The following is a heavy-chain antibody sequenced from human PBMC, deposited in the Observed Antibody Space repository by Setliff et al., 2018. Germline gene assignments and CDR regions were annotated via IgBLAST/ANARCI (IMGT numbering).Heavy chain of an antibody. CDR3: ARDPLYSGSYGPEFYFDY. CDR2: ISGYNGNT. V-gene: IGHV1-18*01. D-gene: IGHD1-26*01. Sequence: ASVKVSCKASGYTFTSYGISWVRQAPGQGFEWMGWISGYNGNTNYAQNFQGRVTMTTDTSTSTAYMELRSLRSDDTAVYYCARDPLYSGSYGPEFYFDYWGQGTLVTVS. CDR1: GYTFTSYG. J-gene: IGHJ4*02.